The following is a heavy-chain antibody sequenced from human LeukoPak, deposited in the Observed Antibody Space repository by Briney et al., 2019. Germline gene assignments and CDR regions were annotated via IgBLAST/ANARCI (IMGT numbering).Heavy chain of an antibody. J-gene: IGHJ4*02. CDR3: TKSYYSGSYYNLDY. CDR1: ALTFSRYA. V-gene: IGHV3-23*01. D-gene: IGHD1-26*01. Sequence: PGGSLRLSCAAYALTFSRYAMSWVRQAPGAGLEWVSAISGDGDSTYYADSVKGRFTISRDNSKNMVHLQMNSLRAEDTAVYYCTKSYYSGSYYNLDYWGQGALVTVSS. CDR2: ISGDGDST.